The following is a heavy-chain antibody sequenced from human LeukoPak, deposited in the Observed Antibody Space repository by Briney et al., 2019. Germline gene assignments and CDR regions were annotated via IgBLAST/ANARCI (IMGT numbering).Heavy chain of an antibody. Sequence: GGSLSLSCAASGFTVRSNYMGWVRQAPDRGLEWVSVIYSGGTTYYADSVKGRFTISRDISKNTVFLQMNSLRAEDTAVYYCARNFGASYNSWGQGILVTVSS. D-gene: IGHD5-18*01. CDR1: GFTVRSNY. CDR3: ARNFGASYNS. V-gene: IGHV3-53*01. J-gene: IGHJ4*02. CDR2: IYSGGTT.